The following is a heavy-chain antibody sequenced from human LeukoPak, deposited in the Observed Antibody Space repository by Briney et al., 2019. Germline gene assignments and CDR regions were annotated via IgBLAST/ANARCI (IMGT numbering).Heavy chain of an antibody. V-gene: IGHV1-69*05. CDR3: ATEPTIYDFWSGSMYYFDY. CDR1: GGTFSSYA. J-gene: IGHJ4*02. CDR2: IIPIFGTA. Sequence: ASVKVSCKASGGTFSSYAISWVRQAPGQGLEWMGRIIPIFGTANYAQKIQGRVTITTDESTSTAYMELSSLRSEDTAVYYCATEPTIYDFWSGSMYYFDYWGQGTLVTVSS. D-gene: IGHD3-3*01.